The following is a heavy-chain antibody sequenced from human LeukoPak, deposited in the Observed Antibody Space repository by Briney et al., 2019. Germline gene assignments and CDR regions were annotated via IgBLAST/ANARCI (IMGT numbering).Heavy chain of an antibody. V-gene: IGHV3-21*01. D-gene: IGHD6-13*01. Sequence: PGGSLRLSCAASGFTFSSYSMNWVRQAPGKGPEWVSSISSSSSYIYYADSVKGRFTISRDNAKNSLYLQMNSLRAEDTAVYYCARDLTPTSSSWSLGFDYWGQGTLVTVSS. CDR3: ARDLTPTSSSWSLGFDY. J-gene: IGHJ4*02. CDR2: ISSSSSYI. CDR1: GFTFSSYS.